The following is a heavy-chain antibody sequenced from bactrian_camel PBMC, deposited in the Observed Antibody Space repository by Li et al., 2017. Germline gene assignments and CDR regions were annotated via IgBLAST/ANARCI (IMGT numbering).Heavy chain of an antibody. V-gene: IGHV3-2*01. J-gene: IGHJ6*01. CDR2: IYSDGTTT. Sequence: VQLVESGGGSMQAGGSLRLSRAASGFAFSSYQMSWVRQAPEKGLEWVSSIYSDGTTTYYADSVKGRFTISKDVAKNTLHLEMNSLKPEDTARYYCAADDFFACLTVVAGGANFGYLGQGTQVTVS. CDR1: GFAFSSYQ. D-gene: IGHD6*01. CDR3: AADDFFACLTVVAGGANFGY.